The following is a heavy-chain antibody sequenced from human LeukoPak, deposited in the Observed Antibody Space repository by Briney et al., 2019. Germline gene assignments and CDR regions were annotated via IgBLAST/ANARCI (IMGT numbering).Heavy chain of an antibody. D-gene: IGHD5-12*01. CDR2: IYYSGST. CDR3: ARVPPGGYARRSYYYYYMDV. CDR1: GGSISSSSYY. J-gene: IGHJ6*03. V-gene: IGHV4-39*07. Sequence: SETLSLTCTVSGGSISSSSYYWGWIRQPPGKGLEWIGSIYYSGSTYYNPSLKSRVTISVDTSKNQFSLKLSSVTAADTAVYYCARVPPGGYARRSYYYYYMDVWGKGTTVTVSS.